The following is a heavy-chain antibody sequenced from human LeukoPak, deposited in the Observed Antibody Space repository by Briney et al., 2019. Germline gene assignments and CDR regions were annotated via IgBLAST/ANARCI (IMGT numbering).Heavy chain of an antibody. J-gene: IGHJ5*02. CDR3: ARDIGSSSWLASWFDP. CDR2: IYLRGGT. CDR1: VGSPSSYY. Sequence: ETLCLTCAVSVGSPSSYYWSWIRQPPGRGRGWIGYIYLRGGTNYNPSLKSRVTISVDTSKNQLSLKLSSVNAADTAVYYCARDIGSSSWLASWFDPWGQGTLVSVSS. V-gene: IGHV4-59*01. D-gene: IGHD6-13*01.